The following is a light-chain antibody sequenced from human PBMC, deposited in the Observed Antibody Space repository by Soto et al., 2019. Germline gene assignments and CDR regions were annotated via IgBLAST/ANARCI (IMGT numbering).Light chain of an antibody. CDR2: NNN. J-gene: IGLJ1*01. CDR3: AAWDDSLNGLV. CDR1: SSNIGSNT. Sequence: QPVLTQPPSASGTPGQRVTISCSGSSSNIGSNTVNWYQQLPGTAPKLLLYNNNQRPSGVPDRFSGSKSGTSASLAISGLQSEDEADYYCAAWDDSLNGLVFGTGTKVTVL. V-gene: IGLV1-44*01.